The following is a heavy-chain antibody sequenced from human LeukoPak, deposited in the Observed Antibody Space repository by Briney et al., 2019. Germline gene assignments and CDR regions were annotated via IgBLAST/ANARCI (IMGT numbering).Heavy chain of an antibody. CDR3: ARMEYSSGWSSWFDP. D-gene: IGHD6-19*01. CDR2: ISSSSGYT. CDR1: GFTFSDYY. V-gene: IGHV3-11*06. Sequence: GGSLRLSCAASGFTFSDYYMSWIRQAPGKGLEWVSYISSSSGYTNYADSVKGRFTISRDNAKNSLYLQMNSLRAEDTAVYYCARMEYSSGWSSWFDPWGQGTLVTVSS. J-gene: IGHJ5*02.